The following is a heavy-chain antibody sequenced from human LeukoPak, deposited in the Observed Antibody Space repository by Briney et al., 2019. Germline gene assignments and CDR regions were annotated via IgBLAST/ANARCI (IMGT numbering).Heavy chain of an antibody. CDR2: INIDGTSA. D-gene: IGHD6-19*01. CDR1: GFTFSNYW. Sequence: GGSLRLSCAASGFTFSNYWMHWVRPVPGKGLVCVSRINIDGTSASYADSVKGRFTISRDNAKNALYLQMNSLRAEDTAVYYCVRGSSGWYGIDYWGQGALVNVSS. J-gene: IGHJ4*02. CDR3: VRGSSGWYGIDY. V-gene: IGHV3-74*01.